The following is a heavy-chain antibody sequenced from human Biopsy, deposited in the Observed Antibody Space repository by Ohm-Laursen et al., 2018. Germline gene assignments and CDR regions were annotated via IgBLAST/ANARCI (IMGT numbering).Heavy chain of an antibody. V-gene: IGHV3-23*01. Sequence: SLRLSCAASGFTFSSYGMSWVRQAPGKGLEWVSVLSGSVGTTYYADSVKGRFTISRDNSKNTLYLQMNSLTAEDTAVYYCAKTFHGSSFLYDYWGQGTLVTVSS. J-gene: IGHJ4*02. CDR1: GFTFSSYG. CDR3: AKTFHGSSFLYDY. CDR2: LSGSVGTT. D-gene: IGHD2-15*01.